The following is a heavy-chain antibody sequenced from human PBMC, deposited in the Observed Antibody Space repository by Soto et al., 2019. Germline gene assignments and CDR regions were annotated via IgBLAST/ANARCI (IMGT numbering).Heavy chain of an antibody. CDR2: IYSGGST. J-gene: IGHJ4*02. Sequence: PGGSLRLSCAASGFTVSSNYMSWVRQAPGKGLEWVSVIYSGGSTYYADSVKGRFTISRDNSKNTLYLQMNSLRAEDTAVYYCARDWAEYCGCDCYSNWGQGTLVTVSS. CDR1: GFTVSSNY. V-gene: IGHV3-53*01. D-gene: IGHD2-21*02. CDR3: ARDWAEYCGCDCYSN.